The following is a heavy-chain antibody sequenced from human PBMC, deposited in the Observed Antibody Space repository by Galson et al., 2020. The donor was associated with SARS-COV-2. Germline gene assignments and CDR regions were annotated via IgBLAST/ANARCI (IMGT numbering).Heavy chain of an antibody. D-gene: IGHD3-22*01. CDR3: ARAAGYSDSSGYYNWFDP. V-gene: IGHV3-11*01. CDR2: ISSSGSTI. J-gene: IGHJ5*02. CDR1: GFTFSDYY. Sequence: GGSLRLSCAASGFTFSDYYMSWIRQAPGKGLEWLSYISSSGSTIDYADSVQGGFTVSRDNAKNSMYLQMNSLRAEDTAVYYCARAAGYSDSSGYYNWFDPWGQGTLVSVSS.